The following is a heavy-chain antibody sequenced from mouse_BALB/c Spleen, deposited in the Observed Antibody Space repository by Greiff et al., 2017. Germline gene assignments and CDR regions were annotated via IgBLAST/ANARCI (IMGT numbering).Heavy chain of an antibody. CDR1: GYTFTSYY. D-gene: IGHD2-10*02. CDR2: INPSNGGT. V-gene: IGHV1S81*02. Sequence: QVQLQQSGAELVKPGASVKLSCKASGYTFTSYYMYWVKQRPGQGLEWIGEINPSNGGTNFNEKFKSKATLTVDKSSSTAYMQLSSLTSEDSAVYYCTRGKYGNYFAYCGQGALVTVSA. J-gene: IGHJ3*01. CDR3: TRGKYGNYFAY.